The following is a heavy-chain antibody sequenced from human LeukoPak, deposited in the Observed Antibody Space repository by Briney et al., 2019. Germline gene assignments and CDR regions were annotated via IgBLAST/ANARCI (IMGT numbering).Heavy chain of an antibody. J-gene: IGHJ4*02. Sequence: SETLSLTCAVYGGSFSGYYWSWIRQPPGKGLEWTGEINHRGSTNYNPSLKSRVTISVDTSKNQFSLKLSSVTAADTAVYYCARLSGSPYYFDYWGQGTLVTVSS. V-gene: IGHV4-34*01. CDR2: INHRGST. CDR3: ARLSGSPYYFDY. CDR1: GGSFSGYY. D-gene: IGHD1-26*01.